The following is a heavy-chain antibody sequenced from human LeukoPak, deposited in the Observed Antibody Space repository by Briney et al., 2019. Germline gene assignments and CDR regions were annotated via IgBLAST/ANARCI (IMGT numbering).Heavy chain of an antibody. D-gene: IGHD3-22*01. V-gene: IGHV4-61*02. CDR3: ARASYSYDINGWVPFDY. Sequence: PSETLSLTCTVSGNSISSGDNYWSWIRQPAGKGLEWIGRIYTSGSTNYNPSLKSRVTISGDTSKNQFSLKLSSVTAADTAVYYCARASYSYDINGWVPFDYWGQGTLVTVSS. CDR2: IYTSGST. J-gene: IGHJ4*02. CDR1: GNSISSGDNY.